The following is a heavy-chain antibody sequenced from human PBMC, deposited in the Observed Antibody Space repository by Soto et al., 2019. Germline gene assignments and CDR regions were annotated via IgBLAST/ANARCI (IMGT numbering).Heavy chain of an antibody. J-gene: IGHJ4*02. CDR1: GGSLSGYY. Sequence: QVQLQQWGAGLLKPSETLSLTCAVYGGSLSGYYWSWIRQPPGKGLEWIGEINHSGSTNYNPSLKSRVTISVDTSKNQFSLKLSSVTAADTAVYYCARGDPQLAGDYWGQGTLVTVSS. D-gene: IGHD6-6*01. V-gene: IGHV4-34*01. CDR3: ARGDPQLAGDY. CDR2: INHSGST.